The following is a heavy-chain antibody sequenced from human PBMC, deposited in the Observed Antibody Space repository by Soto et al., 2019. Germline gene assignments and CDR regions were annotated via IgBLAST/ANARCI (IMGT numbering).Heavy chain of an antibody. J-gene: IGHJ4*02. V-gene: IGHV1-3*01. CDR3: ARGGGGLRLGELPFFDY. Sequence: ASVKVSCKASGYTFTNYAIHWVRQAPGQRLEWMGWINSANGNTQYSQKFQGRLTITRDTSASTGTMDLSSLRSEDTAVCYCARGGGGLRLGELPFFDYWGQGTLVTVSS. CDR2: INSANGNT. D-gene: IGHD3-16*01. CDR1: GYTFTNYA.